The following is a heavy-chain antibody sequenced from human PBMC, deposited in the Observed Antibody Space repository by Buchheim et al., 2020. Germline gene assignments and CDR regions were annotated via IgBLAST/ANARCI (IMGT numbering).Heavy chain of an antibody. V-gene: IGHV4-39*01. J-gene: IGHJ4*02. CDR2: IYYSGST. D-gene: IGHD3-3*01. Sequence: QLQLQESGPGLVKPSEPLSLPCTVSGGSISSSSYYWGWIRQPPGKGLEWIGSIYYSGSTYYNPSLKSRVTISVDTSKNQFSLKLSSVTAADTAVYYCARTSYDFWSGYPFDYWGQGTL. CDR1: GGSISSSSYY. CDR3: ARTSYDFWSGYPFDY.